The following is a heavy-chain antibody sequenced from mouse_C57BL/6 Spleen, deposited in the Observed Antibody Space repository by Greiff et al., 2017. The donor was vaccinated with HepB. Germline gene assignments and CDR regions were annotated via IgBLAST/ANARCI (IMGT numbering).Heavy chain of an antibody. CDR1: GFTFSDAW. CDR3: TRRGTTERLDY. CDR2: IRNKANNHAT. D-gene: IGHD1-1*01. V-gene: IGHV6-6*01. J-gene: IGHJ2*01. Sequence: VQLKESGGGLVQPGGSMKLSCAASGFTFSDAWMDWVRQSPEKGLEWVAEIRNKANNHATYYAESVKGRFTISRDDSKSSVYLQMNSLRAEDTGIYYCTRRGTTERLDYWGQGTTLTVSS.